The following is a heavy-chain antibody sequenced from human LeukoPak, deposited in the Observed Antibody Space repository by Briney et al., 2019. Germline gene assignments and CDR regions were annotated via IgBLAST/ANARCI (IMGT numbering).Heavy chain of an antibody. V-gene: IGHV4-59*01. Sequence: SETLSLTCSVSGGSIGSYYWNWIRQPPGKGLEWIGCIHYSGYISYNPSLESRVTISADTSKDQFSLKMSSVTAADTALYYCARARSSWYRNGGKFDPWGQGTLVTVSS. CDR3: ARARSSWYRNGGKFDP. D-gene: IGHD6-13*01. CDR2: IHYSGYI. CDR1: GGSIGSYY. J-gene: IGHJ5*02.